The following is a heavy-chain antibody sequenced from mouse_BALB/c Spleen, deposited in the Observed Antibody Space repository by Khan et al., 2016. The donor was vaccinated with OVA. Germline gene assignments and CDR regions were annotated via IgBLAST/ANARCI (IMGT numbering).Heavy chain of an antibody. CDR3: ARGNYYGYYFDD. Sequence: EVQLQESGPGLVKPSQSLSLTCTVTGYSITSGYAWNWIRQFPGNKLEWMGYISYSGGTSYNPSLKSRISITRETSKNQFFLQVNSVTTEDTATDYCARGNYYGYYFDDWGQGTTLTVSS. D-gene: IGHD1-1*01. CDR2: ISYSGGT. CDR1: GYSITSGYA. V-gene: IGHV3-2*02. J-gene: IGHJ2*01.